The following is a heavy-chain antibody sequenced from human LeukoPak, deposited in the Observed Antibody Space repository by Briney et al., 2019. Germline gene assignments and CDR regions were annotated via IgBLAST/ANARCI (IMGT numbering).Heavy chain of an antibody. CDR3: ARVLLDTNGDQYWYYDL. J-gene: IGHJ2*01. Sequence: GGPLRLSCSASGFTVSSNYMNWVRQAPGRGPEWVSVIYKAGNTFYADSVKGRFTMSRDNSKNTLYLQMNSLRAEDTAVYYCARVLLDTNGDQYWYYDLWGRGTLVTVSS. CDR2: IYKAGNT. V-gene: IGHV3-53*01. D-gene: IGHD2-8*01. CDR1: GFTVSSNY.